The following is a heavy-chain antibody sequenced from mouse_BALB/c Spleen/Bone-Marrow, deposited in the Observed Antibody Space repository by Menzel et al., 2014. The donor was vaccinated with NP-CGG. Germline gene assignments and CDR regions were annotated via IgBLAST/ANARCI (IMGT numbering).Heavy chain of an antibody. D-gene: IGHD2-10*02. V-gene: IGHV2-9*02. Sequence: VMLVESGPGLVSPSQRLSITCTVSGFSLTSYGVHWVRQPPGKGLEWLGVIWAGGSTNYNSALMSRLSISKDNSKSQVFLKMNSLQTDDTAMYYCARDRYGNYFYYAMDYWGQGTSVTVSS. J-gene: IGHJ4*01. CDR1: GFSLTSYG. CDR3: ARDRYGNYFYYAMDY. CDR2: IWAGGST.